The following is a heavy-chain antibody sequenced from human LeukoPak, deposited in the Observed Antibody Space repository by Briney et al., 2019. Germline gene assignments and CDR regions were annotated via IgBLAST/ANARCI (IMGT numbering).Heavy chain of an antibody. J-gene: IGHJ4*02. CDR1: GFTFSSYS. V-gene: IGHV3-21*01. Sequence: GGSLRLSCAASGFTFSSYSMNWVRQAPGKGLEWVSSISSSSSCIYYADSVKGRFTISRDNSKNTLYLQMNSLRAEDTAVYYCARDAPSYYYDSSGTLDYWGQGTLVTVSS. D-gene: IGHD3-22*01. CDR3: ARDAPSYYYDSSGTLDY. CDR2: ISSSSSCI.